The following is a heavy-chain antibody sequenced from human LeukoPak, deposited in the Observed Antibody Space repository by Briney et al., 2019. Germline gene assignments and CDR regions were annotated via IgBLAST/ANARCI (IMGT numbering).Heavy chain of an antibody. CDR2: IGASGADT. J-gene: IGHJ3*01. CDR3: ARRPRDSSGYYLGAFHD. V-gene: IGHV3-23*01. CDR1: GFTFGSYA. Sequence: PGGSLRLSREASGFTFGSYAMTWVRQAPGKGLDWVSVIGASGADTYYADSVKGRFTVSRDNAKNTLYLHMSSLRAEDTAVYFCARRPRDSSGYYLGAFHDWGQGTTVTVSS. D-gene: IGHD3-22*01.